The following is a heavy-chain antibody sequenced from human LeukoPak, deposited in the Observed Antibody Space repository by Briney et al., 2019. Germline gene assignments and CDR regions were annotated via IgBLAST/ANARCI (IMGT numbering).Heavy chain of an antibody. V-gene: IGHV1-18*01. CDR1: GYTFTSYG. D-gene: IGHD2-2*01. J-gene: IGHJ4*02. Sequence: ASVKVSCKASGYTFTSYGISWVRQAPGQGLEWMGWISAYNGNTNYAQKLQGRVTMTTDTSTSTAYMELRSLRSDDTAVYYCARQRKYCSSTSCYFDYWGQGTLVTVSS. CDR3: ARQRKYCSSTSCYFDY. CDR2: ISAYNGNT.